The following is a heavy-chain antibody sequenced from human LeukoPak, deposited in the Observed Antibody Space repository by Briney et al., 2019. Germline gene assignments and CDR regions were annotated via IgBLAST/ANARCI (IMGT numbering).Heavy chain of an antibody. V-gene: IGHV4-59*08. CDR2: IYYSGST. Sequence: PSETLSLTCTVSGGSISPYYWSWIRQPPGKGLEWIGYIYYSGSTNYNPSLKSRVTISVDTSKNQFSLKLSSVTAADTAVYFCARVGYSYVINDWSRTGLGAYPTKYYYHMDVWGKGTTVTVSS. D-gene: IGHD5-18*01. CDR3: ARVGYSYVINDWSRTGLGAYPTKYYYHMDV. J-gene: IGHJ6*03. CDR1: GGSISPYY.